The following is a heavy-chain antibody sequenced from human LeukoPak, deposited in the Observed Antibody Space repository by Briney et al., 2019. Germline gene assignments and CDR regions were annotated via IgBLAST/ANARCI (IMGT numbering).Heavy chain of an antibody. CDR1: GFTVSSNY. J-gene: IGHJ4*02. V-gene: IGHV3-53*01. D-gene: IGHD3-22*01. CDR3: ARDSLYYDSSGYSPGFYYY. CDR2: IYSGGST. Sequence: PGGSLRLSCAASGFTVSSNYMSWVRQAPGKGLEWVSVIYSGGSTYYADSVKGRFTISRDNSKNTLYLQMNSLRAVDTAVYYCARDSLYYDSSGYSPGFYYYWGQGTLVTVSS.